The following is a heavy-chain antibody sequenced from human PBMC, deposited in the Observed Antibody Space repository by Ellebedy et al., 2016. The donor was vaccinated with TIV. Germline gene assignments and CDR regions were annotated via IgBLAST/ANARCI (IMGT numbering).Heavy chain of an antibody. CDR1: GFTFSKYA. V-gene: IGHV3-23*01. CDR2: ISASGSEGTTSA. CDR3: AKGGVGGLSN. Sequence: PGGSLRLSCEASGFTFSKYAMTWVRQAPGKGLEWVSVISASGSEGTTSALYADSVKGRFTISRDTSRNLLFLQMNSRRADDTAIYCCAKGGVGGLSNWGQGALVTVPS. D-gene: IGHD3-16*01. J-gene: IGHJ4*02.